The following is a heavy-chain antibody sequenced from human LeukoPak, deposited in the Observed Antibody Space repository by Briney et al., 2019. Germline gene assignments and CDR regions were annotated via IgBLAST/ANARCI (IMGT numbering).Heavy chain of an antibody. V-gene: IGHV4-59*08. Sequence: PSETLSLTCTVSGGSSSSNYWSWIRQPPGKGLEWIGYIYYSGSTNYNPSLKSRVTISVDTSKNQFSLKLSSVTAADTAVYYCARTTGTLNYSFDYWGQGTLVTVSS. CDR3: ARTTGTLNYSFDY. D-gene: IGHD1-1*01. CDR2: IYYSGST. CDR1: GGSSSSNY. J-gene: IGHJ4*02.